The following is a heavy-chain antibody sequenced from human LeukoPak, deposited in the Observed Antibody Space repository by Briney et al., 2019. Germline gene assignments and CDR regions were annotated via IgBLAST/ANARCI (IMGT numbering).Heavy chain of an antibody. CDR1: GGTFSSYA. CDR3: AREGSLGYCSSTSCPFDY. D-gene: IGHD2-2*01. J-gene: IGHJ4*02. V-gene: IGHV1-69*04. Sequence: SVKVSCKASGGTFSSYAISWVRQAPGQGLEWMGRIIPILGIANYAQKFQGRVTITADESTSTAYMELSSLRSEDTAVYYCAREGSLGYCSSTSCPFDYWGQGTLVTVSS. CDR2: IIPILGIA.